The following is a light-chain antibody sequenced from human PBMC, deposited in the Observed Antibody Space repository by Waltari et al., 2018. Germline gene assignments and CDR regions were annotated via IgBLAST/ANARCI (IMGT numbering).Light chain of an antibody. CDR1: QTISEW. V-gene: IGKV1-5*03. CDR3: QQYSSVPLT. CDR2: MAS. Sequence: DIQMTQSPPALSASVGDRVIITCRASQTISEWLAWYQQKPGEAPNLLIYMASTLERGVPSRFSGSGDGTEFTLTISSVRPDDFGTYYCQQYSSVPLTFGGGTKVEIK. J-gene: IGKJ4*01.